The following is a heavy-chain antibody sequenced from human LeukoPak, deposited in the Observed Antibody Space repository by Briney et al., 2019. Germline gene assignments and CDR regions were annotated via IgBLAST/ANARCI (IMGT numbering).Heavy chain of an antibody. V-gene: IGHV3-21*01. Sequence: GGSLRLSCAASGFTLSSYSMNWVRQAPGKGLEWVSSISSSSSYIYYADSVKGRFTISRDNAKNSLYLQLNSVRAEDTAVYYCARGTLRAAGREYYFDYWGQGTLVTVSS. CDR3: ARGTLRAAGREYYFDY. D-gene: IGHD6-13*01. J-gene: IGHJ4*02. CDR2: ISSSSSYI. CDR1: GFTLSSYS.